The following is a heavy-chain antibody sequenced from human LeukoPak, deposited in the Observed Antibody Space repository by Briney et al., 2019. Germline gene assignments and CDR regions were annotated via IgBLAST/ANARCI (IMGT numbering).Heavy chain of an antibody. CDR1: GFTFSSSA. V-gene: IGHV3-21*01. CDR3: ARRFSRLRAAEAFDI. D-gene: IGHD6-13*01. J-gene: IGHJ3*02. CDR2: INNVGSHI. Sequence: PGGSLRLSCAASGFTFSSSAMNWVRQAPGKGLEWVSSINNVGSHIYYAGSVRGRFTISRDNAKNSLYLQMSSLRAEDTAVYYCARRFSRLRAAEAFDIWGQGTMVTVSS.